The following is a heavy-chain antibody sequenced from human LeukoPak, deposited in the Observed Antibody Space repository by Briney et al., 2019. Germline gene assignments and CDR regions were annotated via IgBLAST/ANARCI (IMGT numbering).Heavy chain of an antibody. J-gene: IGHJ5*02. CDR2: INHSGST. CDR3: ARGIIYYDSSGPQVDP. Sequence: PSETLSLTCAVYGGSFSGYYWSWIRQPPGKGLEWIGEINHSGSTIYNPSLKSRVTISVDTSKNQFSLKLSSVTAAGTAVYYRARGIIYYDSSGPQVDPWGQGTLVTVSS. D-gene: IGHD3-22*01. CDR1: GGSFSGYY. V-gene: IGHV4-34*01.